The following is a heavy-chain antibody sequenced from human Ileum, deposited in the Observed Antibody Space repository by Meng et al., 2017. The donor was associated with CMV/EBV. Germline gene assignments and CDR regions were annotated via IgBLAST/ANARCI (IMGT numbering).Heavy chain of an antibody. CDR3: AREIIMAARAFGY. Sequence: QVQMAQSGTEVKKPGASVNVSCKASGYTFTDYYMHWVRQAPGQGLEWMGWIKPHSGDTKYEKKFQGRVTMTSDTSISTVYMELTRLTPDDTAIYYCAREIIMAARAFGYWGQGTLVTVSS. D-gene: IGHD5-12*01. J-gene: IGHJ4*02. V-gene: IGHV1-2*02. CDR1: GYTFTDYY. CDR2: IKPHSGDT.